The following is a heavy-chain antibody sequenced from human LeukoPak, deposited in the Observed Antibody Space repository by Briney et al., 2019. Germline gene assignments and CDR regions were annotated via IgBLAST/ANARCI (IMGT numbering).Heavy chain of an antibody. CDR1: GGSITSDTYY. CDR3: AKTTVTTWGNYFDY. D-gene: IGHD4-17*01. J-gene: IGHJ4*02. CDR2: T. Sequence: ASETLSLTCTVSGGSITSDTYYWGWIRQSPGKGLEWIGTTYYNPSLKSRVTISVDTSKNQVSLKLSSVTAADTAVYYCAKTTVTTWGNYFDYWGQGTLVTVSS. V-gene: IGHV4-39*07.